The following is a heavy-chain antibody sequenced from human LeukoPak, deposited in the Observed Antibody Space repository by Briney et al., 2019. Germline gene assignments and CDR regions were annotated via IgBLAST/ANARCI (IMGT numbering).Heavy chain of an antibody. D-gene: IGHD3-10*01. J-gene: IGHJ4*02. CDR3: AKAMVRGVMGSYYFDY. V-gene: IGHV3-23*01. CDR1: GFTVSSNY. CDR2: ISGSGGST. Sequence: GGSLRLSCAASGFTVSSNYMSWVRQAPGKGLEWVSAISGSGGSTYYADSVKGRFTISRDNSKNTLYLQMNSLRAEDTAVYYCAKAMVRGVMGSYYFDYWGQGTLVTVSS.